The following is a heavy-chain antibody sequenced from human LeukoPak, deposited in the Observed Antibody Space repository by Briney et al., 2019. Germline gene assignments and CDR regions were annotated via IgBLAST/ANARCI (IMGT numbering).Heavy chain of an antibody. D-gene: IGHD4-17*01. J-gene: IGHJ4*02. CDR2: IKQDGSEK. CDR3: ARALYDYGDYFPLAGSYYFDY. CDR1: GFTFSSYW. Sequence: GGSLRLSCAASGFTFSSYWMSWVRQAPGKGLEWVANIKQDGSEKYYVDSVKGRFTISRDNAKNSLYLQMNSPRAEDTAVYYCARALYDYGDYFPLAGSYYFDYWGQGTLVTVSS. V-gene: IGHV3-7*01.